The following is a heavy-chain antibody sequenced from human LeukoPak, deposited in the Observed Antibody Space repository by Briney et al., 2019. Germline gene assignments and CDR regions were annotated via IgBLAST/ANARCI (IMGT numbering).Heavy chain of an antibody. J-gene: IGHJ5*02. CDR3: VRRAVAGSYNWFDP. CDR1: GFTFSSYT. D-gene: IGHD6-19*01. Sequence: GGSLRHSCAASGFTFSSYTMSWVRQAPGKGLEWVSATSGSGGSTYYADSVKGRFTISRDNSKNTLYLQMNSLRAEDTAVYYCVRRAVAGSYNWFDPWGQGTLVTVSS. CDR2: TSGSGGST. V-gene: IGHV3-23*01.